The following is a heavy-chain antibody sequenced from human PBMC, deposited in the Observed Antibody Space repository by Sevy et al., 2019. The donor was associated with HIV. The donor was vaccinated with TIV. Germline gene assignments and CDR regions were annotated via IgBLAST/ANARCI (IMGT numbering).Heavy chain of an antibody. CDR2: IWHDGTKK. D-gene: IGHD4-4*01. CDR3: VRVTPDEDGTTLDS. CDR1: GFIFSNFG. Sequence: GGSLRLSCAASGFIFSNFGINWVRQAPGKGLEWVAIIWHDGTKKHYLESVKGRFTISRDTSKNTVYLQMNSLRVEDSGTYYCVRVTPDEDGTTLDSWGLGTLVTVSS. J-gene: IGHJ4*02. V-gene: IGHV3-33*01.